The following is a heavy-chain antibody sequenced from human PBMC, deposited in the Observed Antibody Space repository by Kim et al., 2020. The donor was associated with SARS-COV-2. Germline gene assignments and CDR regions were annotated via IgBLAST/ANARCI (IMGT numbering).Heavy chain of an antibody. Sequence: DAVKGRFTISGDKSKNTLYLQMNSLRAEDTAVYYCAKVRMGVVVPAGLDYWGQGTLVTVSS. V-gene: IGHV3-23*01. CDR3: AKVRMGVVVPAGLDY. J-gene: IGHJ4*02. D-gene: IGHD2-2*01.